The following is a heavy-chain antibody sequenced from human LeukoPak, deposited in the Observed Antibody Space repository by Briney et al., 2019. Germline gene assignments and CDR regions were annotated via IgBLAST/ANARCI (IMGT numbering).Heavy chain of an antibody. CDR1: GFTVSGTY. CDR2: ISGSGDNT. CDR3: AKMKGHPLPKYYMDV. J-gene: IGHJ6*01. D-gene: IGHD1-26*01. Sequence: PGGSLRLTCAASGFTVSGTYMDWVRQAPGKGLEWVSGISGSGDNTLYADSVKGRFTISRDNSKNTLYLEMNSLRAEDTAIYYCAKMKGHPLPKYYMDVWGQGTTVTVSS. V-gene: IGHV3-23*01.